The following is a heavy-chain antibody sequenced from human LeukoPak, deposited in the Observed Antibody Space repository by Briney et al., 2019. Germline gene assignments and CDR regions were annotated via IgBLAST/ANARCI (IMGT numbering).Heavy chain of an antibody. CDR2: IRSKANSYAT. CDR1: GFTFSGSA. CDR3: TRQVGDFWSGYYSDY. J-gene: IGHJ4*02. D-gene: IGHD3-3*01. Sequence: GGSLKLSCAASGFTFSGSAMHWVRQASGKGLEWVGRIRSKANSYATAYAASVKGRFTISRDDSKNTAYLQMNSLKTEDTAVYYCTRQVGDFWSGYYSDYWGQGTLVTVSS. V-gene: IGHV3-73*01.